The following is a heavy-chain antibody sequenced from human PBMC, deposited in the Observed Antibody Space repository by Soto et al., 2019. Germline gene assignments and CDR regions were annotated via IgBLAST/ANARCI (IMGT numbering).Heavy chain of an antibody. D-gene: IGHD2-8*01. CDR3: ARQGSNGAYYYYGMDV. Sequence: PGESLKISCKGSGYRFSSYWIAWVRQMPGKGLEWMGIIYPGDSDTIYSPSHQGQVTMSVDNSINTAYLQWSSLKASDTAMYYCARQGSNGAYYYYGMDVWGQGTPGTVS. CDR1: GYRFSSYW. CDR2: IYPGDSDT. V-gene: IGHV5-51*01. J-gene: IGHJ6*02.